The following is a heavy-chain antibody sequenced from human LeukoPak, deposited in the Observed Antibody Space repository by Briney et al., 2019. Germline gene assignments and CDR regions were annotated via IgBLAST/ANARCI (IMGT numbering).Heavy chain of an antibody. V-gene: IGHV3-33*01. D-gene: IGHD4-11*01. CDR3: ARGLPPVMKYYFDY. CDR2: MWYDGSNK. J-gene: IGHJ4*02. CDR1: GFTFNSYG. Sequence: PGGSLRLSCAASGFTFNSYGMHWVRQAPGKGLEWVAVMWYDGSNKYYADSEKGRFTISRDDSKNTLYLQMNSLRAEDTAMYYCARGLPPVMKYYFDYWGQGTLVTVSS.